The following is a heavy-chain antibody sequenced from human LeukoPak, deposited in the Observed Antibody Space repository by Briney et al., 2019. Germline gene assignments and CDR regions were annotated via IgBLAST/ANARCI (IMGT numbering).Heavy chain of an antibody. CDR2: INPNSGGT. Sequence: ASVKVSCKASGYTFTCYYMHWVRQAPGQGLEWMGWINPNSGGTNYAQKFQGWVTKTRDTSISTAYMELSRLRSDDTAVYYCARDGSGYSSGWLYDYWGQGTLVTVSS. CDR3: ARDGSGYSSGWLYDY. J-gene: IGHJ4*02. V-gene: IGHV1-2*04. CDR1: GYTFTCYY. D-gene: IGHD6-19*01.